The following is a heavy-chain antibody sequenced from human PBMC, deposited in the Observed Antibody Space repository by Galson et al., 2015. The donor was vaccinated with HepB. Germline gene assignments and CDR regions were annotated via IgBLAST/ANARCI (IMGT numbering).Heavy chain of an antibody. Sequence: SLRLSCAASGFTFSSYAMHWVRQAPGKGLEWVAVISYDGSNKYYADSVKGRFTISRDNSKNTLYLQMNSLRAEDTAVYYCARDRERVAAAGIHGWFDPWGQGTLVTVSS. V-gene: IGHV3-30-3*01. CDR1: GFTFSSYA. D-gene: IGHD6-13*01. J-gene: IGHJ5*02. CDR3: ARDRERVAAAGIHGWFDP. CDR2: ISYDGSNK.